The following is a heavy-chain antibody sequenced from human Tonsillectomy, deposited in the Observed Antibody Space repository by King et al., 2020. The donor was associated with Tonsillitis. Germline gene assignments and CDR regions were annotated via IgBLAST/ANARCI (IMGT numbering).Heavy chain of an antibody. D-gene: IGHD6-13*01. CDR1: GFTFSSFA. Sequence: VKLVQSGGGLVQPGGSLRLSCAASGFTFSSFAMTWVRQAPGKGLEWVSAMSGSASRTYYADSVKGRFTISRDNSKNTLSLHMNSLGVEDTAVYFCAKDFFTSSWDIPYYFDFWGQGTLVTVSS. V-gene: IGHV3-23*04. J-gene: IGHJ4*02. CDR2: MSGSASRT. CDR3: AKDFFTSSWDIPYYFDF.